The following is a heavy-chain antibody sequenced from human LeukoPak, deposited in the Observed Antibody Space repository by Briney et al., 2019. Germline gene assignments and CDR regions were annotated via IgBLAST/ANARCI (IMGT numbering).Heavy chain of an antibody. CDR3: AKDSLGGYTYGWGIFDI. J-gene: IGHJ3*02. D-gene: IGHD5-18*01. CDR2: ISGGGDDT. Sequence: GGSLRLSCAASGFTFRSYAMTWVRQAPGKGLEWVSSISGGGDDTYYADSVKGRFTISRDNSKNMLHLQLNSLRAEDTAVYYCAKDSLGGYTYGWGIFDIWGQGTLVTVSS. CDR1: GFTFRSYA. V-gene: IGHV3-23*01.